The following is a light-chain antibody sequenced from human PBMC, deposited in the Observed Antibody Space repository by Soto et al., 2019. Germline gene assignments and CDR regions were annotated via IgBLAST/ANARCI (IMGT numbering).Light chain of an antibody. CDR1: QSVNSN. CDR3: QQYKNFWT. Sequence: EIVMTQSPATLSVPPGDRATLSCRASQSVNSNLAWYQQKPGQAPRLVIYGASARATGIPARFSGSGSGTEFTLTISSLQSEDFAVYYCQQYKNFWTFGQGTKVEIK. J-gene: IGKJ1*01. CDR2: GAS. V-gene: IGKV3-15*01.